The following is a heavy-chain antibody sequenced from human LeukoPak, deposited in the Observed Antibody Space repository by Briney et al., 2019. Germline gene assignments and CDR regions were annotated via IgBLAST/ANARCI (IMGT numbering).Heavy chain of an antibody. V-gene: IGHV3-23*01. CDR2: ISGSGGST. CDR1: GVTFSSYA. J-gene: IGHJ4*02. Sequence: PGGSLRLSCAASGVTFSSYAMSWVRQAPGKGLEWVSAISGSGGSTYYADSVKGRFTISRDNSKNTLYLQMNSLRAEDTAVYYCAKDGLAYCGGDCHFDYWGQGTLVTVYS. D-gene: IGHD2-21*02. CDR3: AKDGLAYCGGDCHFDY.